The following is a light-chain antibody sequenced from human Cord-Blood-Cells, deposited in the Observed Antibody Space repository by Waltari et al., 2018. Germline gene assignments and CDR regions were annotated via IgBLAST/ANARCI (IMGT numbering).Light chain of an antibody. CDR1: SRDVGSYNL. Sequence: QSALPQPASVSGSPGQSITISCTGTSRDVGSYNLVSWYQQHPGKAPKLIIYEGSKRPSGVSNRFSGSKSGNTASLTISGLQAEDEADYYCCSYAGSSTWVFGGGTKLTVL. CDR2: EGS. V-gene: IGLV2-23*01. J-gene: IGLJ3*02. CDR3: CSYAGSSTWV.